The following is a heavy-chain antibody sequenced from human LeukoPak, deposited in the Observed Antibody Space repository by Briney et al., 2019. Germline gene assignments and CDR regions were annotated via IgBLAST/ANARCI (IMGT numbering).Heavy chain of an antibody. CDR3: AKRGVVIRVILVGFHKEAYYFDS. J-gene: IGHJ4*02. V-gene: IGHV3-23*01. CDR2: ISGSGGNT. CDR1: GITLSNYG. D-gene: IGHD3-22*01. Sequence: PGGSLRLSCAVSGITLSNYGMSWVRQAPGKGREWVSGISGSGGNTYYADSVKGRFTISRDNSKDTLYLQMNSLRAEDTAVYFCAKRGVVIRVILVGFHKEAYYFDSWGQGALVTVSS.